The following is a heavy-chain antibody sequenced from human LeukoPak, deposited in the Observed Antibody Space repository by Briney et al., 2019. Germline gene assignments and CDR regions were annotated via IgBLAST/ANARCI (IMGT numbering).Heavy chain of an antibody. CDR1: GFTFSSYA. J-gene: IGHJ4*02. CDR3: ARDSSPYYYGSGSHDY. CDR2: ISYDGSNK. V-gene: IGHV3-30*04. Sequence: GRSLRLSCAASGFTFSSYAMHWVRQAPGKGLEWVAVISYDGSNKYYADSVKGRFTISRENSKNTLYLQMNSLRAEDTAVYYCARDSSPYYYGSGSHDYWGQGTLVTVSS. D-gene: IGHD3-10*01.